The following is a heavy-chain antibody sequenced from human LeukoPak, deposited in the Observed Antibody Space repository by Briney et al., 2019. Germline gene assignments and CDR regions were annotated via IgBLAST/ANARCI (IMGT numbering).Heavy chain of an antibody. D-gene: IGHD1-26*01. Sequence: SETLSLTCTVSGGSISSSSYYWSWIRQPPGKGLEWIGYIYYSGSTNYNPSLKSRVTISVDTSKNQFSLKLSSVTAADTAVYYCARELSGSYYPDYYMDVWGKGTTVTISS. CDR2: IYYSGST. CDR3: ARELSGSYYPDYYMDV. V-gene: IGHV4-61*01. CDR1: GGSISSSSYY. J-gene: IGHJ6*03.